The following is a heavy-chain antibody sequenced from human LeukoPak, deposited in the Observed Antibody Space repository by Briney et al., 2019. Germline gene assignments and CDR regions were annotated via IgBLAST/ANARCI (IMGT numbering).Heavy chain of an antibody. CDR2: INHSGST. D-gene: IGHD2-2*02. Sequence: SETLSLTCTVSGGSISSSSYYWGWIRQPPGKGLEWIGEINHSGSTNYNPSLKSRVTISVDTSKNQFSLKLSSVTAADTAVYYCARDRCSSTSCYNDYWGQGTLVTVSS. CDR1: GGSISSSSYY. CDR3: ARDRCSSTSCYNDY. V-gene: IGHV4-39*07. J-gene: IGHJ4*02.